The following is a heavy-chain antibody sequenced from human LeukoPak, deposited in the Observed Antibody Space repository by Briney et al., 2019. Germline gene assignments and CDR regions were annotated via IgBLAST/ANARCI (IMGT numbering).Heavy chain of an antibody. Sequence: SVKVSCKASGGTFSSYTISWVRQAPGQGLEWMGRIIPILGIANYAQKFQGRVTIASDKSTSTAYMELSSLRSEDTAVYYCARHPTLSSAWYTWFDPWGQGTLVTVSS. CDR1: GGTFSSYT. CDR2: IIPILGIA. D-gene: IGHD6-19*01. CDR3: ARHPTLSSAWYTWFDP. J-gene: IGHJ5*02. V-gene: IGHV1-69*02.